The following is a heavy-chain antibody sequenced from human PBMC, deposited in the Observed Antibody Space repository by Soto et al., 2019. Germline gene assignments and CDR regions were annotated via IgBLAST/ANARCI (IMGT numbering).Heavy chain of an antibody. Sequence: QGQLQQWGTGLLKPSSTLSLHCAVYGESLRGYYGSWIRQTPALGLEWIGEINHRGTTNHDSALTRRAILSSDTHKNQVSLRLNSVTAEATAVYYCSRGCTRSTMSTSLTTSSWFASWCPGTLVTVSS. J-gene: IGHJ5*01. V-gene: IGHV4-34*04. CDR1: GESLRGYY. CDR2: INHRGTT. CDR3: SRGCTRSTMSTSLTTSSWFAS. D-gene: IGHD3-10*02.